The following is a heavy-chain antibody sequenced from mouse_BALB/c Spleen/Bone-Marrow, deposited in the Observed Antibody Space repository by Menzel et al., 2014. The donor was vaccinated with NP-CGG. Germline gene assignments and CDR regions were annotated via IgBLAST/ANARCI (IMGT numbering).Heavy chain of an antibody. CDR3: ANYYGSTWFAY. V-gene: IGHV5-4*02. J-gene: IGHJ3*01. D-gene: IGHD1-1*01. CDR1: GFTFSDYY. Sequence: DVMLVESGGGLVKPGGSLKLSCAASGFTFSDYYMYWVRQTPEKRLEWVATISDGGSYTYYPDSVKGRFTISRGNAKNNLYLQMSSLKSEDTAMYYCANYYGSTWFAYWGQGTLVTVSA. CDR2: ISDGGSYT.